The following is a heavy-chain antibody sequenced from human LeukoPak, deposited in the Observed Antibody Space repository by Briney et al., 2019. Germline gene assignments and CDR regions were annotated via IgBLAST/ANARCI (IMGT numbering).Heavy chain of an antibody. CDR3: ARLMAHYFGDERVYYFDF. CDR2: IFYSGST. V-gene: IGHV4-59*08. Sequence: SETLSLTCTVSGDSISSYSWSWIRQPPGKGLEWIGYIFYSGSTNYNPSLRSRVTMSVDMSKNQFSLKLSSVTAADTAVYYCARLMAHYFGDERVYYFDFWGQGTLVTVSS. D-gene: IGHD3-10*01. CDR1: GDSISSYS. J-gene: IGHJ4*02.